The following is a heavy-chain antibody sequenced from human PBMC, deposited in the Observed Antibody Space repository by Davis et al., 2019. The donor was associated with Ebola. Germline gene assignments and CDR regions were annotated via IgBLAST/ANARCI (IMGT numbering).Heavy chain of an antibody. Sequence: SETLSLTCAVYGGSFSGYYWSWIRRPPGKGLEWIGYIYYSGSTNYNPSLKSRVTISVDTSKNQFSLKLSSVTAADTAVYYCARHGGDGYNYNWFDPWGQGTLVTVSS. CDR1: GGSFSGYY. D-gene: IGHD5-24*01. CDR3: ARHGGDGYNYNWFDP. CDR2: IYYSGST. J-gene: IGHJ5*02. V-gene: IGHV4-59*08.